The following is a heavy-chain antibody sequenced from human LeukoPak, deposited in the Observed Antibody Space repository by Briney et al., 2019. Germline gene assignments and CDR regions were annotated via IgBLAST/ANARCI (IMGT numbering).Heavy chain of an antibody. Sequence: GGSLRLSCAASGFTFSSYSMNWVRQAPGKGLEWVSSISGSSTYIDYTDSVKGRFTISRDNAKNALYLQMDSPRAEDTAVYYCARDHSSGRYFDFWGQGTLVTVSS. CDR1: GFTFSSYS. CDR2: ISGSSTYI. V-gene: IGHV3-21*01. D-gene: IGHD3-22*01. CDR3: ARDHSSGRYFDF. J-gene: IGHJ4*02.